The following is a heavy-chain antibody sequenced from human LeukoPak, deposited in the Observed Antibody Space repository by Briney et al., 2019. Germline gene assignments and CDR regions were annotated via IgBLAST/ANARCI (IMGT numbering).Heavy chain of an antibody. V-gene: IGHV3-11*01. D-gene: IGHD2-2*01. CDR3: ARGGLVVPAAVHY. CDR2: ISSSGSTI. Sequence: KPGGSLRPSCAASGFTFSEYYMSWIRQAPGKGLEWVSYISSSGSTIYYADSVKGRFTISRDNAKNSLYLQMNSLRAEDTAVYYCARGGLVVPAAVHYWGQGTLVTVSS. J-gene: IGHJ4*02. CDR1: GFTFSEYY.